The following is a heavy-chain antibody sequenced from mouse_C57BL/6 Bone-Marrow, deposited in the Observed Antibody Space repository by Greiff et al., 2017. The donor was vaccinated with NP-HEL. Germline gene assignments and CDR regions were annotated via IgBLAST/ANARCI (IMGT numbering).Heavy chain of an antibody. CDR3: ARWPYYAMDY. Sequence: VQLQESGAELARPGASVKLSCKASGYTFTSYGISWVKQRTGQGLEWIGEIYPRSGNTYYNEKFKGKATLTADKYSSTAYMALRSLTSEDSAVYFCARWPYYAMDYWGQGTSVTVSS. J-gene: IGHJ4*01. CDR1: GYTFTSYG. V-gene: IGHV1-81*01. CDR2: IYPRSGNT.